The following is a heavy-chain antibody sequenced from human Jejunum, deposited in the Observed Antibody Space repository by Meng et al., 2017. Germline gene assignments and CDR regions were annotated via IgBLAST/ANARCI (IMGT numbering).Heavy chain of an antibody. CDR1: GASISSYY. J-gene: IGHJ5*02. Sequence: QVHLQGSGPGLVKPSETLSLTCAVSGASISSYYWSWIRQPPGKRLEWIGYLYHSGSTNYNPSLKSRVTIAVDTSKNQFSLKLTSVTAADTAVYYCARDSDYGGNSLNWFDPWGPGTLVTVSS. CDR2: LYHSGST. CDR3: ARDSDYGGNSLNWFDP. V-gene: IGHV4-59*01. D-gene: IGHD4-23*01.